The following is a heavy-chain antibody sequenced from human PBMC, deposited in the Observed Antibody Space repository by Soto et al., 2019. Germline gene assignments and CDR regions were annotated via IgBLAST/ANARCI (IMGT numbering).Heavy chain of an antibody. D-gene: IGHD3-9*01. V-gene: IGHV5-51*01. CDR3: ARASNNVDWFPEAFDI. CDR2: IYAGDPGI. CDR1: GFSFPTYW. Sequence: PGESLKISCRASGFSFPTYWIGWMRQMPGKGLEWMGTIYAGDPGIRYSPSFQGHITISVDRSITTAHLQWTSLEASDTAIYHCARASNNVDWFPEAFDIWGQGTMVTVSS. J-gene: IGHJ3*02.